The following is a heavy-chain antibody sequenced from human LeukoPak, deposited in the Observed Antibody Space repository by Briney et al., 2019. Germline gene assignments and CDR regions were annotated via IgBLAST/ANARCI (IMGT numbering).Heavy chain of an antibody. V-gene: IGHV3-72*01. D-gene: IGHD1-26*01. CDR3: ARDRRGGGSPTLFDY. CDR2: IRNKVDNYTT. CDR1: GFAFSDPY. Sequence: HPGGPLRLSCAASGFAFSDPYMDWVRQAPGKGLEWVGRIRNKVDNYTTEYAASVKGRFTISRDDSENLLYLQMNSLKTEDTAVYYCARDRRGGGSPTLFDYWGQGTLVTVSS. J-gene: IGHJ4*02.